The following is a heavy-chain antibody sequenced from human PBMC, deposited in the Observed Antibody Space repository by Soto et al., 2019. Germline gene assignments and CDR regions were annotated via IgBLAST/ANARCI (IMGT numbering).Heavy chain of an antibody. D-gene: IGHD6-19*01. J-gene: IGHJ5*02. CDR2: IYWDDDK. CDR3: AGSLGIAVASTIDSWFEL. Sequence: SGPTLVNPTQTLALTCTFSGFSLSTIGVGVGWIRQPPGKALEWLALIYWDDDKRYSPSLKSRLTMTKDTSKNQVVLTMTNMDPVDTATYYCAGSLGIAVASTIDSWFELWGQGTLVTI. V-gene: IGHV2-5*02. CDR1: GFSLSTIGVG.